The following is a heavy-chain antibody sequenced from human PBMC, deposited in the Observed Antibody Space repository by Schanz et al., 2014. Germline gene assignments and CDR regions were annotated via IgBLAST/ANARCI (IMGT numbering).Heavy chain of an antibody. V-gene: IGHV1-18*01. D-gene: IGHD1-26*01. CDR3: ARDRDQWDGNFCDF. CDR2: ISTYNGHT. Sequence: QVYLVQSGPEVAEPGASLKVSCKTSGYTFSSFFITWVRQAPGQGLEWMGWISTYNGHTRYGQKFQDRLSLTTDTDTATAHVELRSLRSDDTAVYYCARDRDQWDGNFCDFWGQGTLVTVSS. J-gene: IGHJ4*02. CDR1: GYTFSSFF.